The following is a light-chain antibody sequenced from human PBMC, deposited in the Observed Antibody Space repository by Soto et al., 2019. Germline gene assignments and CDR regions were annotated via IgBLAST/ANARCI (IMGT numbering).Light chain of an antibody. CDR2: AAS. Sequence: DIQLTQSPSFLSASVGDRVTITCRASQGISSYLAWYQQKPGKAPNLLIYAASSLQSGVPSRFSGSGSGTEFTLTISSLQPEDLATYYCQQLSSFPLPFGGGTKVEIK. CDR1: QGISSY. V-gene: IGKV1-9*01. CDR3: QQLSSFPLP. J-gene: IGKJ4*01.